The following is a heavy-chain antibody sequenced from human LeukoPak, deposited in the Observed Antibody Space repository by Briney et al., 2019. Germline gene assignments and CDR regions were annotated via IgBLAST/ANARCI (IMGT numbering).Heavy chain of an antibody. CDR3: AKDRALITVVVPPTNY. V-gene: IGHV3-23*01. Sequence: GGSLRLSCAASGFTFSSYSMNWVRQAPGKGLEWVSAISGSGGSTYYADSVKGRFTISRDNSKNTLYLQMNSLRAEDTAVYYCAKDRALITVVVPPTNYWGQGTLVTVSS. CDR2: ISGSGGST. D-gene: IGHD2-2*01. CDR1: GFTFSSYS. J-gene: IGHJ4*02.